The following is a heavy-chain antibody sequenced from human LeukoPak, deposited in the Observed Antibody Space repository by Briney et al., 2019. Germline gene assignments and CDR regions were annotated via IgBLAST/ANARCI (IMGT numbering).Heavy chain of an antibody. CDR1: GYTFTSYG. Sequence: ASVKVSCKASGYTFTSYGISWVRQAPGQGLEWMGWISAYNGNTNYAQKFQGRVTITADKSTSTAYMELSSLRSEDTAVYYCAREERVIVVVVAAPNICGAFDIWGQGTMVTVSS. J-gene: IGHJ3*02. V-gene: IGHV1-18*01. CDR3: AREERVIVVVVAAPNICGAFDI. CDR2: ISAYNGNT. D-gene: IGHD2-15*01.